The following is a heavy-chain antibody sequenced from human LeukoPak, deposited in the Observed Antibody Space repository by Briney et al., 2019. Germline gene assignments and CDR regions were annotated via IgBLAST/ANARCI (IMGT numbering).Heavy chain of an antibody. CDR2: LYSVGST. Sequence: SETLSLTCTVSGGSISSGGYYWSWIRQHPEKGLEWIGYLYSVGSTYYNPSLKSRVTISVDTSKNQVSLKMTSVTAADTAVYYCARDSSGDYWYFGLWGRDTLVTVSS. D-gene: IGHD4-17*01. J-gene: IGHJ2*01. V-gene: IGHV4-31*03. CDR3: ARDSSGDYWYFGL. CDR1: GGSISSGGYY.